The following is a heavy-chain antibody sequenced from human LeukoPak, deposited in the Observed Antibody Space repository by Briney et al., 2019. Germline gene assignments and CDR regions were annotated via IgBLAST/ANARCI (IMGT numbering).Heavy chain of an antibody. CDR1: GGSISSYY. CDR3: ARVTGLCSSTSCLYFDY. J-gene: IGHJ4*02. Sequence: SETLSLTCTVSGGSISSYYWSWIRQPAGKGLEWIGRIYTSGSTNYNPSLKSRVTMSVDTSKNQFSLKLSSVTAADTAVYYCARVTGLCSSTSCLYFDYWGQGTLVTVSS. D-gene: IGHD2-2*01. V-gene: IGHV4-4*07. CDR2: IYTSGST.